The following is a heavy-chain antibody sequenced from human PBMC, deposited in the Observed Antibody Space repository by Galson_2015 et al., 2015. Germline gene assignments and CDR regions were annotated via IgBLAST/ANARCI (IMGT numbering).Heavy chain of an antibody. Sequence: SVKVSCKASGYTFTRHAIHWVRQAPGRRLEWMGWINGGDGNTKSSQNFQGRVTITRDTSASTAYMDLSSLRPEDTAVYYCASHPWGNWHFEYWGQGTLVTVSS. J-gene: IGHJ4*02. CDR3: ASHPWGNWHFEY. V-gene: IGHV1-3*01. CDR2: INGGDGNT. D-gene: IGHD3-16*01. CDR1: GYTFTRHA.